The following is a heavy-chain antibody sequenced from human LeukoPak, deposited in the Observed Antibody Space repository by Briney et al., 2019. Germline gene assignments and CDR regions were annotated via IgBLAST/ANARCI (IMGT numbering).Heavy chain of an antibody. CDR3: ARGGYSYGYWFY. J-gene: IGHJ4*02. V-gene: IGHV4-39*07. D-gene: IGHD5-18*01. CDR1: GGSISSSSYY. Sequence: SETLSLTCTVSGGSISSSSYYWGWIRQPPGKGLEWIGSIYYSGSTYYNPSLKSRVTISVDTSKNQFSLKLSSVTAADTAVYYCARGGYSYGYWFYWGQGTLVTVSS. CDR2: IYYSGST.